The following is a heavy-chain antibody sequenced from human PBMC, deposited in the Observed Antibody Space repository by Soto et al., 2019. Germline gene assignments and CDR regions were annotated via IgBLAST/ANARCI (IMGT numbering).Heavy chain of an antibody. CDR2: INHSVST. D-gene: IGHD6-13*01. CDR3: ASLAEAGYYCYGMDV. CDR1: GGSFSGYY. Sequence: PSETLSLTCAVYGGSFSGYYWSWIRQPPGKGLEWIGEINHSVSTNYNPSLKSRVTISVDTSKNQFSLKLSSVTAADTAVYYCASLAEAGYYCYGMDVWGQGTRVPVS. J-gene: IGHJ6*02. V-gene: IGHV4-34*01.